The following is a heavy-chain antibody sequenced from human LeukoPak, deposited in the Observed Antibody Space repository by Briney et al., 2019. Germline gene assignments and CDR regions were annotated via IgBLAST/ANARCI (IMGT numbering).Heavy chain of an antibody. CDR1: GGSISSYY. CDR2: IYTSGST. Sequence: PSETLSLTCTVSGGSISSYYWSWIRQPAGKGLEWIGRIYTSGSTNYNPSLKSRVTMSVDTSKNQFSLKLSSVTAEDTAVYYCARDWVPYDSWSGYDYYYMDVWGKGTTVTVSS. D-gene: IGHD3-3*01. J-gene: IGHJ6*03. V-gene: IGHV4-4*07. CDR3: ARDWVPYDSWSGYDYYYMDV.